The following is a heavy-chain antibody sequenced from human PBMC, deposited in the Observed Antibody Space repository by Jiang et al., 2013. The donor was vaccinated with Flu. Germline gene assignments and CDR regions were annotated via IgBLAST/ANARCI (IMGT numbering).Heavy chain of an antibody. CDR1: GYTFARYW. V-gene: IGHV5-51*01. CDR3: ARRSTNWPHYYFEL. CDR2: IFPIDSDT. D-gene: IGHD7-27*01. J-gene: IGHJ2*01. Sequence: QLVESGAEVKKPGESLKISCQASGYTFARYWIGWVRQMPGKGLEWMGIIFPIDSDTKYSPSFQGQVTISVDKSINTAYPQWSSLKTSDTAIYYCARRSTNWPHYYFELWGRGTLVTVSS.